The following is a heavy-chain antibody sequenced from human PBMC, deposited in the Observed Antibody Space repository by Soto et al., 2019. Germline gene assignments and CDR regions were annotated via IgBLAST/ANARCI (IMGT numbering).Heavy chain of an antibody. CDR3: ARALGEQQLVRDAFDI. J-gene: IGHJ3*02. CDR2: ISSSSSYI. D-gene: IGHD6-13*01. Sequence: EVQLVESGGGLVKPGGSLRLSCAASGFTFSSYSMNWVRQAPGKGLEWVSSISSSSSYIYYADSVKGRFTISRDNAKNSLYLQMNSLRAEDTAVYYCARALGEQQLVRDAFDIWGQGTMVTVSS. V-gene: IGHV3-21*01. CDR1: GFTFSSYS.